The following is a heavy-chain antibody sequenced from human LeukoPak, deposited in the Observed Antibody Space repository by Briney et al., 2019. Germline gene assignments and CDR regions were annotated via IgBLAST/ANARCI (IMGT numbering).Heavy chain of an antibody. CDR3: ARNLVDYYGAGGFYYFDY. J-gene: IGHJ4*02. CDR1: GFTFSSYS. Sequence: GGSLRLSCAASGFTFSSYSMNWVRQAPGKGLEWVSSISSSSSYIYYADSVKGRFTISRDNAKNSLYLQMNSLRAEDSAVYYCARNLVDYYGAGGFYYFDYWGQGTLVTVSS. D-gene: IGHD3-10*01. CDR2: ISSSSSYI. V-gene: IGHV3-21*01.